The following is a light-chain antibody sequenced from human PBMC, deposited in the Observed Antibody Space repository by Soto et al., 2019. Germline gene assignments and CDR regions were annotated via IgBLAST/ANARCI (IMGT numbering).Light chain of an antibody. J-gene: IGLJ2*01. CDR1: SSNIGAGYD. CDR2: VNR. V-gene: IGLV1-40*01. CDR3: QSYDSSLSAVV. Sequence: QSVLTQPPSVSGAPGQRVTISCTGSSSNIGAGYDVHWYQQLPGTAPKLLIYVNRNRPSGVPDRFSGSKSGTSASLAITGLQAEDEADYYCQSYDSSLSAVVFGGGTKVTVL.